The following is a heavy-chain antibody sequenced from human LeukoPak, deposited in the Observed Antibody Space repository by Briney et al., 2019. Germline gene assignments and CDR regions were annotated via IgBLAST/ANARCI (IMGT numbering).Heavy chain of an antibody. Sequence: KPSETLSLTCTVSGGSISSDCWSWIRQPPGKGLEWIGYIYYSGSTKYNPSLKSRVTISVDTSKNQFSLKLSSVTASDTAVYYCARRFAPSRNDAFDIWGQGTMVTVSS. D-gene: IGHD3-10*01. CDR2: IYYSGST. J-gene: IGHJ3*02. CDR3: ARRFAPSRNDAFDI. V-gene: IGHV4-59*08. CDR1: GGSISSDC.